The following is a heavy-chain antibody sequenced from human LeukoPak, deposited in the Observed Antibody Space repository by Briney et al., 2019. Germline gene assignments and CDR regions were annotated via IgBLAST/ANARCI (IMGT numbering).Heavy chain of an antibody. Sequence: ASETLSLTCAVSGYSISSGYYWGWIRQPPGKGLEWIGSLYHSGNTYYNPSLKSRVTISVDTSMNQFSLKLRSVTAADTAVYYCLAISSWYYFDYWGQGALATVSS. CDR2: LYHSGNT. CDR3: LAISSWYYFDY. J-gene: IGHJ4*02. V-gene: IGHV4-38-2*01. D-gene: IGHD6-13*01. CDR1: GYSISSGYY.